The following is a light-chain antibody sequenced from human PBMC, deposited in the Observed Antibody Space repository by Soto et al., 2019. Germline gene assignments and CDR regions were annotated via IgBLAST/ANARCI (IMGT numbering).Light chain of an antibody. Sequence: QSALTQPASVSGSPGQSIAISCTGSSSDVGGYNYVSWYQQHSGKAPKLMIYDVINRPSGVSNRFSGSKSGNTASLTISGLQAEDEAEYYCSSYTSSSPLIFGGGTQLTVL. J-gene: IGLJ2*01. V-gene: IGLV2-14*01. CDR1: SSDVGGYNY. CDR2: DVI. CDR3: SSYTSSSPLI.